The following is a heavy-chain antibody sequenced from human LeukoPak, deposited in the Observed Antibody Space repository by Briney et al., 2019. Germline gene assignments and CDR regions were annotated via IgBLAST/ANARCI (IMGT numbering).Heavy chain of an antibody. CDR2: INHSGST. Sequence: GSLRLSCKASVFTFSNYTMNWVRQPPGKGLEWIGEINHSGSTNYNPSLKSRVTISVDTSKNQFSLKLSSVTAADTAVYYCARVRYSYGYNYYYYYMDVWGKGTTVTVSS. V-gene: IGHV4-34*01. D-gene: IGHD5-18*01. CDR1: VFTFSNYT. J-gene: IGHJ6*03. CDR3: ARVRYSYGYNYYYYYMDV.